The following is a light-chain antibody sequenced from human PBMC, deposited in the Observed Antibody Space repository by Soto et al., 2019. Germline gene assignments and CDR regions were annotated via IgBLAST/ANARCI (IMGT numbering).Light chain of an antibody. Sequence: DIQMTQSPSSLSASVGDRVTITCRASETISSSLNWYQHKPGKAPKLLIYAASSLQSGVPPTFSGSGSGTSFTLTISSLQPEDSATYYCQQSFNMPPTFGGGTKV. CDR3: QQSFNMPPT. V-gene: IGKV1-39*01. CDR2: AAS. CDR1: ETISSS. J-gene: IGKJ4*01.